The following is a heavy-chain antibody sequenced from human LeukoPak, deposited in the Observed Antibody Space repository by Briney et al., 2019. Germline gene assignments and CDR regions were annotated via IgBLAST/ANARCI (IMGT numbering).Heavy chain of an antibody. CDR3: ARVTTGGYYNY. CDR2: IYTSGST. D-gene: IGHD3-22*01. Sequence: SETLSLTCTVSDGSISSGSYYWSWTRQPAGKGLEWIGRIYTSGSTNYNPSLKSRVTISLDTSENHFSLKLSSVTAADTAVYYCARVTTGGYYNYWGQGTLVTVSS. V-gene: IGHV4-61*02. CDR1: DGSISSGSYY. J-gene: IGHJ4*02.